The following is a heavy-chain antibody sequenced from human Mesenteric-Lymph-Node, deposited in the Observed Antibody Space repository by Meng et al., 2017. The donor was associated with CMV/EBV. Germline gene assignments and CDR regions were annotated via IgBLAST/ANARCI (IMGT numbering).Heavy chain of an antibody. V-gene: IGHV4-38-2*02. Sequence: GSLRLSCTVTGYSISSGHYWGWIRQPPGKGLEWIGSIYHSGRTYYNPSVESRVTISVDTSKSQFSLNLSSVTAADTAVYYCARRDGYNSLLDPWGQGILVTVSS. CDR1: GYSISSGHY. J-gene: IGHJ5*02. CDR2: IYHSGRT. D-gene: IGHD5-24*01. CDR3: ARRDGYNSLLDP.